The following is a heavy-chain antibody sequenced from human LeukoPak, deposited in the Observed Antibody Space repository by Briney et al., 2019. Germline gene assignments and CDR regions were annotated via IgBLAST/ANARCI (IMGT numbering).Heavy chain of an antibody. D-gene: IGHD5-24*01. Sequence: PGGSLRLSCAASGFTFSTYAMYWVRQAPGKGLEWVAIIWYDGTNIQYADSVKGRFTISRDNSKNTLYLQMNSLRAEDTAVYYCAKDLEMATTFDYWGQGTLVTVSS. CDR2: IWYDGTNI. CDR3: AKDLEMATTFDY. CDR1: GFTFSTYA. V-gene: IGHV3-33*06. J-gene: IGHJ4*02.